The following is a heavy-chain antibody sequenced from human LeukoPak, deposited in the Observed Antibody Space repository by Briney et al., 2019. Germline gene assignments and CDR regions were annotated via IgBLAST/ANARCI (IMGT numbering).Heavy chain of an antibody. CDR3: ARAELLRYRFDY. CDR1: GGTFSSYA. J-gene: IGHJ4*02. CDR2: IIPIFGTA. D-gene: IGHD1-26*01. Sequence: SVKVSCKASGGTFSSYAISWVRQAPGQGLEWMGGIIPIFGTANYAQKFQGRATITADESTSTAYMELSSLRSEDTAVYYCARAELLRYRFDYWGQGTLVTVSS. V-gene: IGHV1-69*13.